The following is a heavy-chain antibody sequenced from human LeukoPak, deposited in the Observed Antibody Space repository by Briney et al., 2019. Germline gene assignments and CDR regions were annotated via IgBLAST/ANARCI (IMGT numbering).Heavy chain of an antibody. CDR1: GGSISSSNW. V-gene: IGHV4-4*02. CDR2: IYHSGST. D-gene: IGHD3-3*01. J-gene: IGHJ5*02. CDR3: ARGVPPVTIAEGSWFDP. Sequence: SETLSLTCAVSGGSISSSNWWSWVRQPPGKGLEWIGEIYHSGSTNYNPSLKSRVTISVDKSKNQFSLKLSSVTAADTAAYYCARGVPPVTIAEGSWFDPWGQGTLVTVSS.